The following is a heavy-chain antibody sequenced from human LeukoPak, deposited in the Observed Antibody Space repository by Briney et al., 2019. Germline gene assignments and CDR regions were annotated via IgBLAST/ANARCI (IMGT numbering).Heavy chain of an antibody. CDR2: ISDSGGST. J-gene: IGHJ6*02. Sequence: QPGGSLRLSCSACGFLFSSYAMHWVRQAPGKGLEYVSAISDSGGSTYYADSVKGRFTISRDNSKNTLYLQMSSLRAEDTAVYFCVRGHSFGPYGMDVWGQGTTVTVSS. CDR3: VRGHSFGPYGMDV. D-gene: IGHD2-15*01. CDR1: GFLFSSYA. V-gene: IGHV3-64D*09.